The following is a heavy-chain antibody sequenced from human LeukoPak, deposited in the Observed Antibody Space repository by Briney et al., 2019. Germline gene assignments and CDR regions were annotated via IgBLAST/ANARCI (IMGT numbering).Heavy chain of an antibody. Sequence: SETLSLTCTVSGGSISSSYWSWIRQPPGKGLEWIGYIYYSGSTNYNPSLKSRVTISVDTSKNQFSLKLSSVTAADTAVYYCARDFRGYSYGYGGAFDIWGQGTMVTVSS. CDR2: IYYSGST. J-gene: IGHJ3*02. CDR3: ARDFRGYSYGYGGAFDI. D-gene: IGHD5-18*01. CDR1: GGSISSSY. V-gene: IGHV4-59*12.